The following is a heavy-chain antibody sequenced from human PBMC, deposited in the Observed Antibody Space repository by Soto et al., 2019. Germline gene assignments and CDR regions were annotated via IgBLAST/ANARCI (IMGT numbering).Heavy chain of an antibody. CDR2: INGYNGNT. CDR3: ARDRGYSGYGDY. Sequence: GASVKVSCKASGYTFTTYGISWVRQAPGQGLEWMGWINGYNGNTDYPQKLQGRVTMTTDTSTSTAYMELRSLRSDDAAVYYCARDRGYSGYGDYWGQGTLVTVSS. CDR1: GYTFTTYG. V-gene: IGHV1-18*01. D-gene: IGHD5-12*01. J-gene: IGHJ4*02.